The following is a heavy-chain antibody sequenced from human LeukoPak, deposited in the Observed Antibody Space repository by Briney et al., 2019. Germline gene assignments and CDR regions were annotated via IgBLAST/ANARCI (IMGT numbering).Heavy chain of an antibody. CDR3: ARDFRVRYYDTGGYSY. D-gene: IGHD3-22*01. Sequence: PGGSLRLSCAASGFTFSSYWMSWVRQAPGKGLEWVANIKQDGSEKYYVDSVKGRFTISRDNAKNSLYLQMNSLRAEDTAVYYCARDFRVRYYDTGGYSYWGQGTLVTVSS. CDR2: IKQDGSEK. J-gene: IGHJ4*02. V-gene: IGHV3-7*01. CDR1: GFTFSSYW.